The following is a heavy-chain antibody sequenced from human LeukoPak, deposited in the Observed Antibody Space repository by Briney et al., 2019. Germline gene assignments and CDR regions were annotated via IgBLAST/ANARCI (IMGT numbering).Heavy chain of an antibody. Sequence: GGSLRLSCAASGFTFSSYAMSWVRQAPGKGLEWVSTISGSSDVTYYADSVKGRFTISRDNSKNTLSLQMNSLRAEDTALYYCARKRGVTGDYFGYWGQGTLVTVSS. CDR1: GFTFSSYA. V-gene: IGHV3-23*01. J-gene: IGHJ4*02. CDR2: ISGSSDVT. CDR3: ARKRGVTGDYFGY. D-gene: IGHD2-21*02.